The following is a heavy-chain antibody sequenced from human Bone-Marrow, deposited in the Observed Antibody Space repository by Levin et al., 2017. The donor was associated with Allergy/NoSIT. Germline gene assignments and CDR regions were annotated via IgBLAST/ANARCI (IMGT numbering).Heavy chain of an antibody. CDR2: ISGSGGST. D-gene: IGHD5-18*01. V-gene: IGHV3-23*01. J-gene: IGHJ5*02. CDR1: GFTFSSYA. Sequence: GESLKISCAASGFTFSSYAMSWVRQAPGKGLEWVSAISGSGGSTYYADSVKGRFTISRDNSKNTLYLQMNSLRAEDTAVYYCAKATAMVNPWFDPWGQGTLVTVSS. CDR3: AKATAMVNPWFDP.